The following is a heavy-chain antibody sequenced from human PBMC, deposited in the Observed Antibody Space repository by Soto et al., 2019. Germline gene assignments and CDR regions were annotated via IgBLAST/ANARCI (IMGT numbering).Heavy chain of an antibody. Sequence: EASVKVSCKASGRTFSSCASSWVRQAPGQGLEWMGGIIPTFGKANYAQKFQGRVTITADESTSTAYMELTSLRSEDTGVYYCARAAGRWSAFDIWGQGTMVTVSS. V-gene: IGHV1-69*13. J-gene: IGHJ3*02. CDR2: IIPTFGKA. CDR1: GRTFSSCA. CDR3: ARAAGRWSAFDI. D-gene: IGHD6-25*01.